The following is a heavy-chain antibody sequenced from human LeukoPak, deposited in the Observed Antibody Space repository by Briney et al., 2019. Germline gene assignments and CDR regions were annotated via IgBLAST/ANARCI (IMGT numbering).Heavy chain of an antibody. D-gene: IGHD3-10*01. V-gene: IGHV4-34*01. J-gene: IGHJ4*02. CDR1: GGSFSGYY. Sequence: PSETLSLTCAVYGGSFSGYYWSWIRQPPGKGLEWIGEINHSGSTNYNPSLKSRVTISVDTSKNQSSLKLSSVTAADTAVYYCARGSDYYGSGSHFNFDYWGQGTLVTVSS. CDR2: INHSGST. CDR3: ARGSDYYGSGSHFNFDY.